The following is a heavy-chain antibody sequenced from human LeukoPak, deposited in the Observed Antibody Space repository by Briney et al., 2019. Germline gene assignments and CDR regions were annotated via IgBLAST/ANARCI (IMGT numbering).Heavy chain of an antibody. Sequence: EASVKVSCKASGGTFSSYAISWVRQAPGQGLEWMGGIIPIFGTANYAQKFQGRVTITADESTSTAYMELSSLRSEDTSVYYCARGPGRDGYNYREGLLGYYYYYMDVWGKGTTVTISS. CDR2: IIPIFGTA. V-gene: IGHV1-69*13. CDR3: ARGPGRDGYNYREGLLGYYYYYMDV. CDR1: GGTFSSYA. J-gene: IGHJ6*03. D-gene: IGHD5-24*01.